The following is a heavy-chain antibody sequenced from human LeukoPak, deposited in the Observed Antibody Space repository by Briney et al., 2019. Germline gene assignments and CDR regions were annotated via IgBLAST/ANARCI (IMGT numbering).Heavy chain of an antibody. CDR1: GFTVRNNY. CDR3: ARDRPLDY. J-gene: IGHJ4*02. Sequence: GGSLRLSCAASGFTVRNNYMSWVRQSPGRGLEWVAIFYAGGSTFYADSVKGRFIISRDISKNTLFLQMNSLKPEDTAVYYCARDRPLDYWGRGTLVTVSS. V-gene: IGHV3-66*02. CDR2: FYAGGST.